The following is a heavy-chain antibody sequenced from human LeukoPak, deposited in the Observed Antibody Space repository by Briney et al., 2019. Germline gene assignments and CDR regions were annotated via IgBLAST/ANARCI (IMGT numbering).Heavy chain of an antibody. CDR3: ARDGRYDFWSGYYWYNWFDP. D-gene: IGHD3-3*01. Sequence: GGSLRLSCAASGFTFSSYWMSWVRQAPGKGLEWVANIKQDGSEKYYVDSVKGRFTISRDNAENSLYLQMNSLRAEDTAVYYCARDGRYDFWSGYYWYNWFDPWGQGTLVTVSS. CDR1: GFTFSSYW. CDR2: IKQDGSEK. V-gene: IGHV3-7*01. J-gene: IGHJ5*02.